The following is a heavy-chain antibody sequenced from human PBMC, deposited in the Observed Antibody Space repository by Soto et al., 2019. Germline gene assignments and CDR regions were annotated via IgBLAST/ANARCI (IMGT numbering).Heavy chain of an antibody. J-gene: IGHJ6*02. CDR2: IYYSGST. CDR3: ARMRRVEMATISPLGYYYYGMDV. D-gene: IGHD5-12*01. V-gene: IGHV4-31*03. CDR1: GGSISSGGYY. Sequence: PSETLSLTCTVSGGSISSGGYYWSWIRQHPGKGLEWIGYIYYSGSTYYKPSLKSRVTISVDTSKKQFSLKLSSVTAANTAVYYCARMRRVEMATISPLGYYYYGMDVWGQGTTVTVSS.